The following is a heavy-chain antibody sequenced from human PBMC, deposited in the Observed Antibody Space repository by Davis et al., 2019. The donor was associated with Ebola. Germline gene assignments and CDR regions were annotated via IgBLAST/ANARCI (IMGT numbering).Heavy chain of an antibody. D-gene: IGHD1-14*01. J-gene: IGHJ6*03. CDR2: IIPIFGTA. CDR3: AGITPTRDYYNYYMDV. V-gene: IGHV1-69*13. CDR1: GGTFSSYA. Sequence: SVKVSCKASGGTFSSYAISWVRQAPGQGLEWMGGIIPIFGTANYAQKFQGRVTITADESTSTAYMELSSLRSEDTDVYYCAGITPTRDYYNYYMDVWGKGTTVTVSS.